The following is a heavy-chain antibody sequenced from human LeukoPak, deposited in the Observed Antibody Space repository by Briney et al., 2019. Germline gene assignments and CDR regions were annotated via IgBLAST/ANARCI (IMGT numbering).Heavy chain of an antibody. J-gene: IGHJ4*02. CDR2: INHSGST. CDR1: GGSVSGYY. Sequence: PSVTLSLTCAVYGGSVSGYYWSWIRQPPGKGLEWIGEINHSGSTNYNPSLKSRVTISVDTSKNQFSLKLSSVTAADTAVYYCARGLRWGITMVRARTYFDYWGQGTLVTVSS. V-gene: IGHV4-34*01. D-gene: IGHD3-10*01. CDR3: ARGLRWGITMVRARTYFDY.